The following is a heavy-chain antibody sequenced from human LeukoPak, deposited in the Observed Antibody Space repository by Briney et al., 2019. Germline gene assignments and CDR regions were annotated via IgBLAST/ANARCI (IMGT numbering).Heavy chain of an antibody. V-gene: IGHV1-2*02. CDR2: INPNSGGT. J-gene: IGHJ5*02. CDR3: ARARRIAAAVQITNWFDP. CDR1: GYTFTGYY. Sequence: GASVKVSCKASGYTFTGYYMHWVRQAPGQGLEWMEWINPNSGGTNYAQKFQGRVTMSRDTSISTAYMELSRLRSDDTAVYYCARARRIAAAVQITNWFDPWGQGTLVTVSS. D-gene: IGHD6-13*01.